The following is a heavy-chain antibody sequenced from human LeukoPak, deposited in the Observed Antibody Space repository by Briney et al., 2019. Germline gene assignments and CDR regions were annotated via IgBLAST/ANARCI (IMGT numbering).Heavy chain of an antibody. CDR1: GFTFSSCW. J-gene: IGHJ4*02. D-gene: IGHD6-13*01. Sequence: GGSLRLSCAASGFTFSSCWMSWVRQAPGKGLEWVANIKQDGSEKYYVDSVKGRFTISRDNAKNSLYLQMNSLKAEDTAVYYCARSHVGSSWYRPVDYFDYWGQGTLVTVSS. CDR2: IKQDGSEK. V-gene: IGHV3-7*01. CDR3: ARSHVGSSWYRPVDYFDY.